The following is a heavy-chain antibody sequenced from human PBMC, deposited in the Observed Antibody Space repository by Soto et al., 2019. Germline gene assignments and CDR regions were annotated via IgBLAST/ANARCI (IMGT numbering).Heavy chain of an antibody. J-gene: IGHJ4*02. CDR1: GGIFSTYA. Sequence: QVHLVQSGAEVKQPGSSVKVSCKASGGIFSTYAISWLRQAPGQGLEWMGGIIPLFGTPNYAQRFQGRVTITADESTSTAYMELSRLRSEETAVDYCARDRDDYGSGNYYNRIDFWGQGTLVTVSS. CDR3: ARDRDDYGSGNYYNRIDF. CDR2: IIPLFGTP. D-gene: IGHD3-10*01. V-gene: IGHV1-69*01.